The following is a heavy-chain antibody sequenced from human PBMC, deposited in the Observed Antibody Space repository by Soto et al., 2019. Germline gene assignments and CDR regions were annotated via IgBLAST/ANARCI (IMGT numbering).Heavy chain of an antibody. Sequence: GASVKVSCKASGYRFSSYGITWGRQAPGQGLEWLGWISPYNDDTKYAQRLQGRVTMTTDTSTRTAYMDIRGLRSDDTAIYYCARGGYYDSSGARNYHYYGMDVWGQGTTVTVSS. V-gene: IGHV1-18*01. J-gene: IGHJ6*02. CDR2: ISPYNDDT. CDR3: ARGGYYDSSGARNYHYYGMDV. D-gene: IGHD3-22*01. CDR1: GYRFSSYG.